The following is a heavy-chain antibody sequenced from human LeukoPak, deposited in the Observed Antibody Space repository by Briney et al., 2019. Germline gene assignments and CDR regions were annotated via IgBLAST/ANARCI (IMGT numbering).Heavy chain of an antibody. CDR3: AGADERFLEWLPHNWFDP. CDR1: GFTFSSYS. Sequence: PGGSLRLSCAASGFTFSSYSVNWVRQAPGKGLEWVSSISSSSSTIYYADSVKGRFTISRDNAKNSLYLQMNSLRAEDTAVYYCAGADERFLEWLPHNWFDPWGQGTLVTVSS. V-gene: IGHV3-21*04. J-gene: IGHJ5*02. D-gene: IGHD3-3*01. CDR2: ISSSSSTI.